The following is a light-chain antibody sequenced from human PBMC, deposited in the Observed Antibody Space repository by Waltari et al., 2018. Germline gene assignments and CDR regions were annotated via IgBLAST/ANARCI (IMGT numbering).Light chain of an antibody. Sequence: QTVVTQAPSFSVSAGRAVTRAYGLSSRSVPTTHSPIRYQQTPGQAPRTLIYTPNTRSSGVPDRFSGSILGNKAALTITGAQADDESDYYCALYMGSGVHWVFGGGTKLTVL. CDR1: SRSVPTTHS. V-gene: IGLV8-61*01. CDR3: ALYMGSGVHWV. CDR2: TPN. J-gene: IGLJ3*02.